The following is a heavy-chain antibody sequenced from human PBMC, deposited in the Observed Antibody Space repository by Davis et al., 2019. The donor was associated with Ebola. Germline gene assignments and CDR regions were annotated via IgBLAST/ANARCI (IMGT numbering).Heavy chain of an antibody. V-gene: IGHV1-8*01. CDR3: ARDGPYDCSGGSCYSDYGMDV. Sequence: ASVKVSCKASGYTFTSYDINWVRQATGQGLEWMGWMNPNSGNTGYAQKFQGRVTMTRNTSISTAYMELSSLRAEDTAVYYCARDGPYDCSGGSCYSDYGMDVWGKGTTVTVSS. J-gene: IGHJ6*04. CDR1: GYTFTSYD. D-gene: IGHD2-15*01. CDR2: MNPNSGNT.